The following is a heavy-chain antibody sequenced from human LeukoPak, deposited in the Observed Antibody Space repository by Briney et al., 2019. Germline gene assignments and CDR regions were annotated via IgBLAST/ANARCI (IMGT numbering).Heavy chain of an antibody. J-gene: IGHJ3*02. V-gene: IGHV3-23*01. D-gene: IGHD1-26*01. CDR1: GFTFSSYA. Sequence: PGGSLRLSCAASGFTFSSYAMSWVRQAPGKGLDWVSAISGSGGSTYYADSVKGRFTISRDNSKNTLYLQMNSLRAEDTAVYYCAKYQSYLTLFDAFDIWGQGTMVTVSS. CDR2: ISGSGGST. CDR3: AKYQSYLTLFDAFDI.